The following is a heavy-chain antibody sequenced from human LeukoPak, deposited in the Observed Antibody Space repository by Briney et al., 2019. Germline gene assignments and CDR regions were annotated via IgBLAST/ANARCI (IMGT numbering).Heavy chain of an antibody. D-gene: IGHD4-17*01. V-gene: IGHV3-15*01. CDR3: TTHFPVTTFY. J-gene: IGHJ4*02. CDR2: IKSKTDGGTT. CDR1: GFTFSSYD. Sequence: PGGTLRLSCAASGFTFSSYDMSWVRQAPGKGLEWVGHIKSKTDGGTTDYAAPVKGRFTISRDDSKNTLYLQMNSLKTEDTAVYYCTTHFPVTTFYWGQGTLVTVSS.